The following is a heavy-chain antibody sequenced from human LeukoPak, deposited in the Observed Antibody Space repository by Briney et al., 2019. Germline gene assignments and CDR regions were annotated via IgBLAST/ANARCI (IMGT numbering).Heavy chain of an antibody. V-gene: IGHV4-39*07. CDR1: GGSFSSNSYY. CDR3: ARGTPPSSSCYDY. J-gene: IGHJ4*02. D-gene: IGHD6-13*01. Sequence: SETLSLTCTVSGGSFSSNSYYWGWISQPPGKALAWIGSMYYSGSTYYNPSLKSRVTISIDTSKNQFSLKLNSVTAADTAVYYCARGTPPSSSCYDYWGQGTLVTVSS. CDR2: MYYSGST.